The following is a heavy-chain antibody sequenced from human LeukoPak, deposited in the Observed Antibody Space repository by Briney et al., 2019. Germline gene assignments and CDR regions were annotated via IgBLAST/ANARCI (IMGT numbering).Heavy chain of an antibody. CDR1: GFSVSDSY. CDR3: AKDRGHWNYGFDH. V-gene: IGHV3-53*01. J-gene: IGHJ4*02. D-gene: IGHD1-7*01. Sequence: PGGSLRLSCAASGFSVSDSYMIWVRQAPGKGLEWVSLLYTGGETNYADSVKGRFTMSRDTSKNTVSLQMNSLRAEDTAVYYCAKDRGHWNYGFDHWGQGTLVTVSS. CDR2: LYTGGET.